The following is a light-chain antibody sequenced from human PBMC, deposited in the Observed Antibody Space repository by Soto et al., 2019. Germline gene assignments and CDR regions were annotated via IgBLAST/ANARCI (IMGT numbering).Light chain of an antibody. J-gene: IGKJ1*01. CDR3: QQYGSSGT. CDR2: GAS. V-gene: IGKV3-20*01. CDR1: QSVSNNY. Sequence: EIVLTQSPGTTSLSPGERXTLSCXASQSVSNNYLAWYQQKPGQAPRLLIYGASNRATGIPDGFSGSGSGTDSTLTISRLEPEDFAVYYCQQYGSSGTFGQGTKVDIK.